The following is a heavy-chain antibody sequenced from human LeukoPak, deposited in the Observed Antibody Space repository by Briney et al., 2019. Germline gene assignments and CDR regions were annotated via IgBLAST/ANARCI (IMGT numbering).Heavy chain of an antibody. CDR2: IKSKTDGGTT. CDR1: GFTFSNAW. CDR3: TTDREGGGFSYGYDAFDI. D-gene: IGHD5-18*01. Sequence: GGSLRLSCAASGFTFSNAWMSWVRQAPGKGLEWVGRIKSKTDGGTTDYAAPVKGRFTISRDDSKNTLYLQMNSLITEDTAVYYCTTDREGGGFSYGYDAFDIWGQGTMVTVSS. J-gene: IGHJ3*02. V-gene: IGHV3-15*01.